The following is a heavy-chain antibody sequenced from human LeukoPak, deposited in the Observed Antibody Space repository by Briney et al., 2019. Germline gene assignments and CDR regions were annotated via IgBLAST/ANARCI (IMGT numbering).Heavy chain of an antibody. CDR2: ISGNGGST. CDR1: GFTFSSYA. D-gene: IGHD3-10*01. CDR3: AKFRGTLIARWWFDY. Sequence: PGGSLRLSCAASGFTFSSYAMSWVRQAPGKGLEWVSTISGNGGSTYYADSVKGRFTISRDNSKNTLFLQMNNLRAEDTAVYYCAKFRGTLIARWWFDYWGHGTLVPVSS. J-gene: IGHJ4*01. V-gene: IGHV3-23*01.